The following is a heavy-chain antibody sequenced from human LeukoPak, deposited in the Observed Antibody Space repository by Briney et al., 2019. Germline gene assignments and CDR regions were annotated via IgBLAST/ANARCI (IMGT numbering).Heavy chain of an antibody. CDR1: GYTFTSYD. J-gene: IGHJ4*02. CDR3: ARDSFTCSSTSCYQGDY. Sequence: GASVKVSCKASGYTFTSYDISWVRQAPGQGLEWMGWISAYNGNTNYAQKLQGRVTMTTDTSTSTAYMELRSLRSDDTAVYYCARDSFTCSSTSCYQGDYWGQGTLVTVSS. D-gene: IGHD2-2*01. CDR2: ISAYNGNT. V-gene: IGHV1-18*01.